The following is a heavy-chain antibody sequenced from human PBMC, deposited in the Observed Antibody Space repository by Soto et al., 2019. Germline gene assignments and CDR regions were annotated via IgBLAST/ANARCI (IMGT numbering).Heavy chain of an antibody. Sequence: EVQLVESGGGLVQPGGSLRLSCAASGFTFSSYSMNWVRQAPGKGLEWVSYISSSSSTIYYADSVKGRFTISRDNAKNSLYLQMNSLRDEDTAVYYCARDQTGLAVAGYYYGMDVWGQGTTVTVSS. CDR1: GFTFSSYS. J-gene: IGHJ6*02. CDR2: ISSSSSTI. CDR3: ARDQTGLAVAGYYYGMDV. D-gene: IGHD6-19*01. V-gene: IGHV3-48*02.